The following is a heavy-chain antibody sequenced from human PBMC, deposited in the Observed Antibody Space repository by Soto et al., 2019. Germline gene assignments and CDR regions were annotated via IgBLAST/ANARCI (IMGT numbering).Heavy chain of an antibody. V-gene: IGHV3-30*18. CDR3: AKDVVVGATTGLGDYYYYCGMDV. Sequence: GGSLRLSCSASGFTFSSYGMHWVRQAPGKGLEWVAVISYDGSNKYYADSVKGRFTISRDNSKNTLYLQMNSLRAEDTAVYYRAKDVVVGATTGLGDYYYYCGMDVWGQGTTVTVSS. J-gene: IGHJ6*02. CDR1: GFTFSSYG. D-gene: IGHD1-26*01. CDR2: ISYDGSNK.